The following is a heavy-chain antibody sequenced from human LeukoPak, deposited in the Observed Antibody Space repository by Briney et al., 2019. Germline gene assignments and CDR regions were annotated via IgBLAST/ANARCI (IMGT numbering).Heavy chain of an antibody. V-gene: IGHV4-34*01. J-gene: IGHJ5*02. Sequence: PSETLSLTCAVYGGSFSGYYWSWIRQPPGKGLEWIGEIYHSGSTNYNPSLKSRVTISVDKSKNQFSLKLSSVTAADTAVYYCAREDGSGSYFGDNWFDPWGQGTLVTVSS. D-gene: IGHD3-10*01. CDR1: GGSFSGYY. CDR3: AREDGSGSYFGDNWFDP. CDR2: IYHSGST.